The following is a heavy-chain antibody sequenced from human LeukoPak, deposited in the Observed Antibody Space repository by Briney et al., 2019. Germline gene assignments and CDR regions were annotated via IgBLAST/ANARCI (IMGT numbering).Heavy chain of an antibody. CDR2: INSNSGGT. J-gene: IGHJ4*02. Sequence: GSVKVSCKASGYTFTGYYLHWVRQAPGQGLEWMGWINSNSGGTNYAQKFQGRVTMTRDTSISTAYMELSRLRSDDTAVYYCARDPGDYGGNRFDYWGQGTLVTISS. CDR1: GYTFTGYY. CDR3: ARDPGDYGGNRFDY. V-gene: IGHV1-2*02. D-gene: IGHD4-23*01.